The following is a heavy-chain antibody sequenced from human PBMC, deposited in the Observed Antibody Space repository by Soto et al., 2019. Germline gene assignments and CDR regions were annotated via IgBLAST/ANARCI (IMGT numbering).Heavy chain of an antibody. D-gene: IGHD6-19*01. CDR2: IWYDGSNK. V-gene: IGHV3-33*01. Sequence: PGGSLRLSCAASGFTFSSDGMHWVRQAPGKGLEWVAVIWYDGSNKYYADSVKGRFTISRDNSKNTLYLQMNSLRAEDTAVYYCARALIAVAGISGLGAFDIWGQGTMVTLSS. J-gene: IGHJ3*02. CDR3: ARALIAVAGISGLGAFDI. CDR1: GFTFSSDG.